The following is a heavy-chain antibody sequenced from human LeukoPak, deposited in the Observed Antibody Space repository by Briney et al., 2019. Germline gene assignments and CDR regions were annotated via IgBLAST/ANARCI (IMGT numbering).Heavy chain of an antibody. D-gene: IGHD3-10*01. J-gene: IGHJ3*02. CDR1: RGTFSSYA. V-gene: IGHV1-69*05. CDR2: IIPIFGTA. CDR3: AREAFTSGGFAFDI. Sequence: SVKVSCKASRGTFSSYAISWVRQAPGQGLEWMGGIIPIFGTANYAQKFQGRVTITTDESTSTAYMELSSLRSEDTAVYYCAREAFTSGGFAFDIWGQGTMVTVSS.